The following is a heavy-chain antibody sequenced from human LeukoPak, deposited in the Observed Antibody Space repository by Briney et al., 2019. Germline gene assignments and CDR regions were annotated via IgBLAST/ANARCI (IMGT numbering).Heavy chain of an antibody. J-gene: IGHJ4*02. CDR1: GFTFSSYA. V-gene: IGHV3-23*01. CDR2: ISVSGGST. D-gene: IGHD2-2*01. CDR3: AKIRIVVVPAAPDY. Sequence: GGSLRLSCAASGFTFSSYAMSWVRQAPGKGLDWVSAISVSGGSTYYADSVKGRFTISRDNSKNTLYLQMNSLRAEDTAVYCCAKIRIVVVPAAPDYRGQGTLVTASS.